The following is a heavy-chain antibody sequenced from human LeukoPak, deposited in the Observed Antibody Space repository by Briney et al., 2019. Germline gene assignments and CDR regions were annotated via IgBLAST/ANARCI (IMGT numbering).Heavy chain of an antibody. D-gene: IGHD5-12*01. V-gene: IGHV4-30-2*01. Sequence: SETLSLTCAVSGGSISSGGYSWSWIRQPPGNGLEWIGYIYHSGSTYYNPSLKSRVTISVDKSKNQFSLKLSSVTAADTAVYYCARGDSGYFYYFDYWGQGTLVTVSS. J-gene: IGHJ4*02. CDR3: ARGDSGYFYYFDY. CDR1: GGSISSGGYS. CDR2: IYHSGST.